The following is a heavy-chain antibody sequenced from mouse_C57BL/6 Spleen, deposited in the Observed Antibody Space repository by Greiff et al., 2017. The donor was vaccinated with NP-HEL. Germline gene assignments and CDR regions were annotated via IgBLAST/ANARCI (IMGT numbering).Heavy chain of an antibody. J-gene: IGHJ3*01. CDR3: ARRGYDLGFAY. D-gene: IGHD2-3*01. CDR1: GYTFTDYY. CDR2: INPYNGGT. V-gene: IGHV1-19*01. Sequence: VQLQQSGPVLVKPGASVKMSCKASGYTFTDYYMNWVKQSPGQSLEWIGVINPYNGGTSYNQKFKGKATLTVDKSSSTAYMALNSLTSEDSAVYYCARRGYDLGFAYWGQGTLVTVSA.